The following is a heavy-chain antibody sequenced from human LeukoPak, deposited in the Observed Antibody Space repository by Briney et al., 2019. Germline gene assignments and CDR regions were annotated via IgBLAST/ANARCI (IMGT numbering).Heavy chain of an antibody. V-gene: IGHV3-66*01. CDR3: ARLGGGHSSSWYDAFDI. J-gene: IGHJ3*02. CDR1: GFSISTYS. Sequence: GGSLRLSCAASGFSISTYSMDWVRQAPGKGLEWVSVIYSGGNTYYADSVKGRFTISRDNSKNTLYLQMNSLRAEDTAVYYCARLGGGHSSSWYDAFDIWGQGTMVTVSS. CDR2: IYSGGNT. D-gene: IGHD6-13*01.